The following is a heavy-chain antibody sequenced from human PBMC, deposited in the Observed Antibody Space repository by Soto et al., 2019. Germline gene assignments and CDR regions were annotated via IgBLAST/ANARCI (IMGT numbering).Heavy chain of an antibody. Sequence: PGGSLRLSCAASGFTFSSYGMHWVRQAPGKGLEWVAVISYDGTNKYSADSVKGRFTISRDNSKNTLYLQMNSLRAEDTAVYYCAPGDMAAAGFYWGQGTLVTVSS. CDR1: GFTFSSYG. CDR2: ISYDGTNK. CDR3: APGDMAAAGFY. J-gene: IGHJ4*02. V-gene: IGHV3-30*03. D-gene: IGHD6-13*01.